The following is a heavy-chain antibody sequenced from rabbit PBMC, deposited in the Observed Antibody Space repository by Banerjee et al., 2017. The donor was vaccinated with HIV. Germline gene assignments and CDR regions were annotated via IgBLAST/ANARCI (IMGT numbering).Heavy chain of an antibody. J-gene: IGHJ4*01. V-gene: IGHV1S40*01. D-gene: IGHD4-1*01. Sequence: QSLEESGGDLVKPGASLTLTCTASGFSFSSSYYMCWVRQAPGKGLEWIACIYAGSSDSTGYASWAKGRFTISKTSSTTVTLQMTSLTAADTASYFCARDLAGVIGWNFNLWGPGTLVTVS. CDR1: GFSFSSSYY. CDR3: ARDLAGVIGWNFNL. CDR2: IYAGSSDST.